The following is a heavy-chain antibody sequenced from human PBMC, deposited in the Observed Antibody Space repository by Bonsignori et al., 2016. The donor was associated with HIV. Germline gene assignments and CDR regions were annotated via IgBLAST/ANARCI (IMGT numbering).Heavy chain of an antibody. CDR3: ATGKAYDSSGYYSSDAFDI. J-gene: IGHJ3*02. D-gene: IGHD3-22*01. CDR2: FDPEDGET. V-gene: IGHV1-24*01. Sequence: WVRQAPGQGLEWMGGFDPEDGETIYAQKFQGRVTMTEDTSTDTAYMELSGLRSEDTAVYYCATGKAYDSSGYYSSDAFDIWGQGTMVTVSS.